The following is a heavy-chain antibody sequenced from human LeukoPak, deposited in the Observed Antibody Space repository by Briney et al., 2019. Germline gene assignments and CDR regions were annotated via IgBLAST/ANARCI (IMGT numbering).Heavy chain of an antibody. J-gene: IGHJ4*02. CDR1: GFTFSSYA. V-gene: IGHV3-23*01. CDR2: ISGSGGST. CDR3: AKASLMTTVTYSFDY. Sequence: GGSLRLSCAASGFTFSSYAMSWVRQAPGKGLEWVSAISGSGGSTYYADSAKGRFTISRDNSKNTLYLQMNSLRAEDTAVYYCAKASLMTTVTYSFDYWGQGTLVTVSS. D-gene: IGHD4-17*01.